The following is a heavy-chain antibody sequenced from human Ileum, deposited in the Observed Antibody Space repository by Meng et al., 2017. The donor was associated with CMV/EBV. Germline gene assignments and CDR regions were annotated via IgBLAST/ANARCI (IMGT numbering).Heavy chain of an antibody. V-gene: IGHV4-30-4*08. CDR1: GGSISSGDYY. CDR2: IYYSGST. J-gene: IGHJ4*02. Sequence: QVQLQASGPGLGKPSQTLSLTCTVSGGSISSGDYYWNWIRQPPGKGLEWIGYIYYSGSTYFNPSLKSRVTISVDTSKNQFSLKLNSVTAADTAVYYCARQEELWGYFDYWGQGTLVTVSS. D-gene: IGHD1-7*01. CDR3: ARQEELWGYFDY.